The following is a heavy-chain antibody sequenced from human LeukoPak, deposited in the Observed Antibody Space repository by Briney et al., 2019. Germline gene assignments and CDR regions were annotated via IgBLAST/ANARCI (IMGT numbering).Heavy chain of an antibody. J-gene: IGHJ3*02. CDR3: VRGVGSSTSCYVRAFDI. D-gene: IGHD2-2*01. Sequence: GGSLRLSCAAPGFTFSNSWMHWVCQAPEKGLEWVADIKCDGSEKCYVDSVKGRLTISRDNAKNSLYLLVNSLRAEDMTVYYCVRGVGSSTSCYVRAFDIWGQGTMVTVSS. CDR1: GFTFSNSW. CDR2: IKCDGSEK. V-gene: IGHV3-52*01.